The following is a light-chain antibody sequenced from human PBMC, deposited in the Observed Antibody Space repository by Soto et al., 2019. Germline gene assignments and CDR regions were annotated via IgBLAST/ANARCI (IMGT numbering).Light chain of an antibody. Sequence: DIQMTQPPSTLSASVGDRVTIPCRASQSISSWLAWYQQKPGKAPKLLIYDASSRESGVPARFSGSGSGTEFTLTISSLQPEDFAVYYCQQYYSLPPTFGQGTKVDIK. CDR1: QSISSW. J-gene: IGKJ1*01. CDR2: DAS. V-gene: IGKV1-5*01. CDR3: QQYYSLPPT.